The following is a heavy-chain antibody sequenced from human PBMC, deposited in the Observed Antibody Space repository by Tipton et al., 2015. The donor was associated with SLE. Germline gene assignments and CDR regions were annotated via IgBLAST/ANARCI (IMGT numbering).Heavy chain of an antibody. V-gene: IGHV4-39*07. D-gene: IGHD2-15*01. CDR2: IYYSGST. J-gene: IGHJ4*02. CDR3: ARGSPERVAGVDY. Sequence: TLSLTCTVSGGSISSSSYYWGWIRQPPGKGLEWIGSIYYSGSTYYNPSLKSRVTISVDTSKYQFSLKLSSVTAADTAVYYCARGSPERVAGVDYWGQGTLVTVSS. CDR1: GGSISSSSYY.